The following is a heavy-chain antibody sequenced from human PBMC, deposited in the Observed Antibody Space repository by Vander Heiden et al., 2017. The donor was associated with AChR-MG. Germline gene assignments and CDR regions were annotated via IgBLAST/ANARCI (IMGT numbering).Heavy chain of an antibody. CDR1: GFTFSSYA. D-gene: IGHD5-12*01. Sequence: QVQLVESGGGVVQPGRSLRLSCAASGFTFSSYAMHWVRQAPGKGLEWVAVISYDGSNKYYADSVKGRFTISRDNSKNTLYLQMNSLRAEDTAVYYCAREKYIVATCIDYWDQGTLVTVSS. V-gene: IGHV3-30-3*01. CDR3: AREKYIVATCIDY. CDR2: ISYDGSNK. J-gene: IGHJ4*02.